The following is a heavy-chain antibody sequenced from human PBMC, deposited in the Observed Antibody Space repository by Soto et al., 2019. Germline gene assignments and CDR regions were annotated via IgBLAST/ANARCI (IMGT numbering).Heavy chain of an antibody. V-gene: IGHV1-18*01. J-gene: IGHJ4*02. D-gene: IGHD6-6*01. Sequence: ASVKVSCKASGYTFTSYGISWVRQAPGQGLEWMGWISAYNGNTNYAQKLQGRVTMTTDTSTSTAYMELRRLRSDDTAVYYCARDPPDPYSSSRVTHDYWGQGTLVTVSS. CDR2: ISAYNGNT. CDR1: GYTFTSYG. CDR3: ARDPPDPYSSSRVTHDY.